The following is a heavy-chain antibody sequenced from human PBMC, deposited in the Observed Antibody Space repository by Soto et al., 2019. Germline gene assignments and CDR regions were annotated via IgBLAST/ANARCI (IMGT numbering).Heavy chain of an antibody. V-gene: IGHV1-2*02. D-gene: IGHD3-3*01. Sequence: ASVKVSCKASGYTFTGYYMHWVRQAPGQGLEWMGWINPNSGGTNYAQKFQGRVTMTRDTSISTAYMELSRLRSDDTAVYYCARGNNFWSGYWSPYYYGMDVWGQGTTVTV. CDR1: GYTFTGYY. CDR2: INPNSGGT. J-gene: IGHJ6*02. CDR3: ARGNNFWSGYWSPYYYGMDV.